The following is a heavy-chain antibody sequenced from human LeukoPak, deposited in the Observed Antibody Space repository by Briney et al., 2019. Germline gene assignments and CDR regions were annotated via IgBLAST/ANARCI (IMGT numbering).Heavy chain of an antibody. J-gene: IGHJ4*02. Sequence: PGGSLRLSCAASGFTFSSYAMSWVRQAPGKGLEWVSAITGSGGSTYYADSVKGRFTISRENSKNTLFLQMNRLRAEDTAVYYCTGYDFWSSFDYWGQGTLVTVSS. CDR1: GFTFSSYA. D-gene: IGHD3-3*01. CDR2: ITGSGGST. V-gene: IGHV3-23*01. CDR3: TGYDFWSSFDY.